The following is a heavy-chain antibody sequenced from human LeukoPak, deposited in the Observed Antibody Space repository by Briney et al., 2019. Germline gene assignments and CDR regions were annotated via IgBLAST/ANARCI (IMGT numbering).Heavy chain of an antibody. D-gene: IGHD1-7*01. CDR2: FDPEDDEI. CDR3: ATETGNFYFYS. Sequence: ASVKVSCKVSGYTLTELSMHWVRHAPGKGLERMGGFDPEDDEIIYAQRFQGRVTMTEDASTDTAYMELRSLRSEDTAVYYCATETGNFYFYSWGQGTLVTVSA. J-gene: IGHJ4*02. CDR1: GYTLTELS. V-gene: IGHV1-24*01.